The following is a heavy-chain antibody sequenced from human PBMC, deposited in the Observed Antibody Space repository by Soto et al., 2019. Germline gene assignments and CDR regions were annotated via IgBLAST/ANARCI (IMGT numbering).Heavy chain of an antibody. CDR2: MYSGGET. V-gene: IGHV3-66*01. J-gene: IGHJ4*02. CDR1: GFSVGISY. D-gene: IGHD1-26*01. Sequence: GSLRLSCEGSGFSVGISYMSWVRQVPGKGLEWVSIMYSGGETYYAASVKGRFTISRDNSNNTLYLQMSSLRAEDTAVYYCAKESLILGPSQFDFWGQGTPVTVSS. CDR3: AKESLILGPSQFDF.